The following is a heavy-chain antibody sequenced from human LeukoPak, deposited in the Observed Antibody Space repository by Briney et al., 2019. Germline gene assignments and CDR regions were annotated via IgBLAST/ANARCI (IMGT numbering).Heavy chain of an antibody. Sequence: PSXTRSLTCIVAGGSMSSYYLSWVRQPPGKGVEWVGSIYYSGRTNYNPSLKSRGTISVETSKNKFSLKLTSVTAADTAVYYCARDRWRLQPDYWGQGILVTVSS. CDR2: IYYSGRT. CDR1: GGSMSSYY. CDR3: ARDRWRLQPDY. V-gene: IGHV4-59*01. J-gene: IGHJ4*02. D-gene: IGHD5-24*01.